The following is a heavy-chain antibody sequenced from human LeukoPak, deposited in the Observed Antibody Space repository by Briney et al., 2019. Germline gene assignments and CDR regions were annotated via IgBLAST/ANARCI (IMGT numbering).Heavy chain of an antibody. J-gene: IGHJ3*01. D-gene: IGHD4-23*01. CDR3: ARLRNVGGNPHPFNV. V-gene: IGHV3-30*02. CDR1: GFTFSSYG. Sequence: PGGSLRLSCAASGFTFSSYGMHWVRQAPGKGLEWVAFIRYDGSNKYYADSVKGRFTISRDNAKKSLYLQMNSLRAEDTAVYYCARLRNVGGNPHPFNVWGQGTTVTVSS. CDR2: IRYDGSNK.